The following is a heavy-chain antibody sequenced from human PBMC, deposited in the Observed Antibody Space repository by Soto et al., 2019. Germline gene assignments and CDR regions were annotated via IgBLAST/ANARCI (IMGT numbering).Heavy chain of an antibody. CDR2: ISRGGDIE. V-gene: IGHV3-48*03. CDR3: ARVGILARQAGQVNDY. J-gene: IGHJ4*02. CDR1: GFTFSSYE. D-gene: IGHD6-6*01. Sequence: EVQLVESGGGLVQPGGSLRLSCAASGFTFSSYEMNWVRQAPGKGLEWLSYISRGGDIEFYADSVKGRLAISRDNAKNSLFLQMNSLRAEDTAVYYCARVGILARQAGQVNDYWGQGTLVTISS.